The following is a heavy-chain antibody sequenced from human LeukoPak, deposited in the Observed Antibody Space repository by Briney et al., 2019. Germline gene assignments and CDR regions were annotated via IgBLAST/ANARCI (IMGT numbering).Heavy chain of an antibody. CDR3: ARDLRYFDWFFMDV. CDR1: GFTFSTYS. D-gene: IGHD3-9*01. J-gene: IGHJ6*03. V-gene: IGHV3-21*01. Sequence: GGSLRLSCAASGFTFSTYSMSWVRQAPGKGLEWVSSISSGSIYIYYEDSVKGRFSVSRDNAKNSLYLQVNSLRAEDTAVYYCARDLRYFDWFFMDVWGKGTTVTISS. CDR2: ISSGSIYI.